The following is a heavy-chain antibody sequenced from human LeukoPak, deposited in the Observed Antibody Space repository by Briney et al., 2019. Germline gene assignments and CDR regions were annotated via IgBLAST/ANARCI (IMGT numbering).Heavy chain of an antibody. D-gene: IGHD4-17*01. Sequence: GGSLRLSCAASGFTFSSYSMNWVRQAPGKGLEWGSSISSSSSHIYSADSVKGRFTISRDNDKHSLYLQMNSLRAEDTAVYYCARPHDYGDYFYFDYWGQGTLVPVSS. CDR2: ISSSSSHI. CDR3: ARPHDYGDYFYFDY. CDR1: GFTFSSYS. V-gene: IGHV3-21*01. J-gene: IGHJ4*02.